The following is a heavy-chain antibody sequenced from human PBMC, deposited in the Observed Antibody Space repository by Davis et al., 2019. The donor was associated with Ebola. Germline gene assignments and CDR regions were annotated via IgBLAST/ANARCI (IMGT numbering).Heavy chain of an antibody. CDR1: GFTVSSNY. J-gene: IGHJ6*02. CDR2: IYSGGST. V-gene: IGHV3-53*01. Sequence: PGGSLRLSCAASGFTVSSNYMSWVRQAPGKGLEWVSVIYSGGSTYYADSVKGRFTISRDNSKNTLYLQMNSLRAEDTAVYYCARVELTPQNNYYYYGMDVWGQGTTVTVSS. D-gene: IGHD1-7*01. CDR3: ARVELTPQNNYYYYGMDV.